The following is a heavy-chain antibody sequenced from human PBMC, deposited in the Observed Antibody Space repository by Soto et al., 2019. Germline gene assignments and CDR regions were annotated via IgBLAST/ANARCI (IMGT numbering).Heavy chain of an antibody. D-gene: IGHD3-10*01. CDR2: ISGSGGST. CDR1: GFTFRSYS. V-gene: IGHV3-23*01. J-gene: IGHJ4*02. CDR3: AKVGLLWFGELPDFDY. Sequence: GSLILSCAASGFTFRSYSMSWVRQAPGKGLEWVSAISGSGGSTYYADSVKGRLTISRDNSKNTLYLQMNSLRAEDTAVYYCAKVGLLWFGELPDFDYWGQGTLVTVSS.